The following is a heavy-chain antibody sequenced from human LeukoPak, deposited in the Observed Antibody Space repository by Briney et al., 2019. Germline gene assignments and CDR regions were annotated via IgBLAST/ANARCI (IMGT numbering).Heavy chain of an antibody. J-gene: IGHJ6*02. CDR3: ARQLLWFGEFTNAYYYYGMDV. D-gene: IGHD3-10*01. V-gene: IGHV4-39*01. CDR1: GGSISSSSYY. CDR2: IYYSGST. Sequence: SETLSLTCTVSGGSISSSSYYWGWIRQPPGKGLEWIGSIYYSGSTYYNPSLKSRVTISVDTSKNQFSLKLSSVTAADTAVYYCARQLLWFGEFTNAYYYYGMDVWGQGTTVTVSS.